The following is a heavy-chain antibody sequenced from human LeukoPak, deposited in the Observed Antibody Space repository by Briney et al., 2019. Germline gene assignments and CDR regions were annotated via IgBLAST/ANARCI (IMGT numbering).Heavy chain of an antibody. CDR3: ARDRRPDY. D-gene: IGHD6-25*01. V-gene: IGHV4-39*07. Sequence: PSETLSLTCTVSGGSISSTSYYWGWIRQPPGKGLEWIGSIYYRGSTYYNPSLKSRVTISVDTSKNQFSLNLTSVTAADTAVYYCARDRRPDYWGQGTLVTVSS. CDR2: IYYRGST. CDR1: GGSISSTSYY. J-gene: IGHJ4*02.